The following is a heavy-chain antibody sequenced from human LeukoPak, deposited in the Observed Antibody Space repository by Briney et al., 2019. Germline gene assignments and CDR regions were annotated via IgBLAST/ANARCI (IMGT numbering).Heavy chain of an antibody. CDR1: GFTFSSYS. CDR3: AGDYEGNLAFDI. D-gene: IGHD4-23*01. Sequence: GGSLRLSCAASGFTFSSYSMNWVRQAPGKGLEWVSFISSSSSYIYYADSVKGRFTISRDNAKNSLYLQMNSLRAEDTAVYYCAGDYEGNLAFDIWGQGTMVTVSS. CDR2: ISSSSSYI. J-gene: IGHJ3*02. V-gene: IGHV3-21*01.